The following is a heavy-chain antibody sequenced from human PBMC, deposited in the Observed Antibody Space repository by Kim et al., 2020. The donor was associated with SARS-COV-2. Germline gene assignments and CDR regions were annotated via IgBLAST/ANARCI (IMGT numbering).Heavy chain of an antibody. V-gene: IGHV3-11*01. CDR3: ARDMAPIAAADILPDAFDI. J-gene: IGHJ3*02. D-gene: IGHD6-13*01. CDR2: ISSSGSTI. Sequence: GGSLRLSCAASGFTFSDYYMSWIRQAPGKGLEWVSYISSSGSTIYYADSVKGRFTISRDNAKNSLYLQMNSLRAEDTAVYYCARDMAPIAAADILPDAFDIWGQGTMVTVSS. CDR1: GFTFSDYY.